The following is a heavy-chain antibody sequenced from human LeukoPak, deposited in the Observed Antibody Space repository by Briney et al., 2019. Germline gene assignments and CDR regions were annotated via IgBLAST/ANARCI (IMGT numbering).Heavy chain of an antibody. V-gene: IGHV3-33*08. CDR3: ARDRYSYGPFDY. J-gene: IGHJ4*02. CDR1: GFTFSSYG. Sequence: PGGSLRLSCAASGFTFSSYGMHWVRQAPGKGLEWVAVIWYDGSNKYYADSVKGRFTISRDNSKNTLYLQMNSLRAEDTAVYYCARDRYSYGPFDYWGQGTLATVSS. D-gene: IGHD5-18*01. CDR2: IWYDGSNK.